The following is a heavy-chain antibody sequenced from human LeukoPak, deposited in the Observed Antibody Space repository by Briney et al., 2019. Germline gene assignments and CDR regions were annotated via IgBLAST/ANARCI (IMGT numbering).Heavy chain of an antibody. CDR2: ISYDGSNK. V-gene: IGHV3-30*18. CDR3: AKAYRFYY. J-gene: IGHJ4*02. Sequence: GGSLRLSCAASGFTFSSYGMHWVRQAPGKGLEWVAVISYDGSNKYYADSVKGRFTISRDNSKNTLYLQMNSLRAEDTAVYYCAKAYRFYYWGQGTLVTVSS. CDR1: GFTFSSYG.